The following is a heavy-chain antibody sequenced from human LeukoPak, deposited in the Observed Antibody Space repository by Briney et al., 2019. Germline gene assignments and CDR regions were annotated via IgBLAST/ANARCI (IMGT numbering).Heavy chain of an antibody. J-gene: IGHJ4*02. CDR1: GGTFSSYA. V-gene: IGHV1-69*13. CDR2: IIPIFGTA. Sequence: SVKVSCKAAGGTFSSYAISWVRQAPGQGLEWMGGIIPIFGTANYAQKFQGRVTITADESTSTAYMELSSLRSEDTAVYYCASMRLPGGHYGGNSGSDYWGQGTLVTVSS. D-gene: IGHD4-23*01. CDR3: ASMRLPGGHYGGNSGSDY.